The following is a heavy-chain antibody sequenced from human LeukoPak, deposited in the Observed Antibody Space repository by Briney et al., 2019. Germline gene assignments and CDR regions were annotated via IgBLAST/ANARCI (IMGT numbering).Heavy chain of an antibody. CDR3: ARDFRWYGWGSAFDI. V-gene: IGHV3-64*01. CDR1: GFTFSSYA. J-gene: IGHJ3*02. CDR2: ISSNGGST. Sequence: PGGSLRLSCAASGFTFSSYAMHWVRQAPGKGLEYVSAISSNGGSTYYANSVKGRFTISRDNSKNTLYLQMGSLRAEDMAVYYCARDFRWYGWGSAFDIWGQGTMVTVSS. D-gene: IGHD2-21*01.